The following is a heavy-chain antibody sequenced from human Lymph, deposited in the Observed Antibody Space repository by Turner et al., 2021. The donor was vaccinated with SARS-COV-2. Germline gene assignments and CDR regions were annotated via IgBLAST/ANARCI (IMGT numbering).Heavy chain of an antibody. J-gene: IGHJ6*02. D-gene: IGHD2-8*02. V-gene: IGHV3-30-3*01. CDR2: ISYDGSNK. CDR3: ARDTGGQVDV. CDR1: GFTFSSYA. Sequence: QVQLVKSGGGVVQPGRSLSLSCAASGFTFSSYAMHWVRQAPGKGLEWLAVISYDGSNKYYADSVKGRFTISRDNSKNTLYLQMNSLRAEDTAVYYCARDTGGQVDVWGQGTTVTVSS.